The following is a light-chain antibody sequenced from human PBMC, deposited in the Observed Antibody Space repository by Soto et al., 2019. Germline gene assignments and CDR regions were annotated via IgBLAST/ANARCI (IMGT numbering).Light chain of an antibody. Sequence: QSVLTQPPSVSGAPGQRVTISCTGSSSNIGAPYDVHWYRQLLGTAPKLLIYGNSNRPSGVPDRFSGSKSGTSASLAITGLQAEDEADYYCQSYDSSLSGSVFGGGTKVTVL. J-gene: IGLJ2*01. CDR2: GNS. CDR1: SSNIGAPYD. V-gene: IGLV1-40*01. CDR3: QSYDSSLSGSV.